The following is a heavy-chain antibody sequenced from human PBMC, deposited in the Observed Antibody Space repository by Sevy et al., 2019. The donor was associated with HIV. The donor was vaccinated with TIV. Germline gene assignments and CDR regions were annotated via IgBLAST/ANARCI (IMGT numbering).Heavy chain of an antibody. Sequence: GGSLRLSCAASGFTFSSYSMNWVRQAPGKGLEWVSYISSSSSTIYYADSVKGRFTISRDNAKNSLYLQMNSLRDEDTGVYYGARDQATVTTRGVLDYWGQGTLVTVSS. CDR3: ARDQATVTTRGVLDY. CDR1: GFTFSSYS. CDR2: ISSSSSTI. J-gene: IGHJ4*02. V-gene: IGHV3-48*02. D-gene: IGHD4-17*01.